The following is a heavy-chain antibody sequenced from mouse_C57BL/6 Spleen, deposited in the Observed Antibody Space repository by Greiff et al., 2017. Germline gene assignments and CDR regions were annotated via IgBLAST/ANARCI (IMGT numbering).Heavy chain of an antibody. CDR2: IDPSDSET. V-gene: IGHV1-52*01. CDR1: GYTFTSYW. CDR3: ASCDYDEAMDY. D-gene: IGHD2-4*01. J-gene: IGHJ4*01. Sequence: QVQLQQPGAELVRPGSSVKLSCKASGYTFTSYWMHWVKQRPIQGLEWIGNIDPSDSETHYNQKFKDKATLTVDTSSSTAYMQLSSLTSEDSAVYYCASCDYDEAMDYWGQGTSVTVSS.